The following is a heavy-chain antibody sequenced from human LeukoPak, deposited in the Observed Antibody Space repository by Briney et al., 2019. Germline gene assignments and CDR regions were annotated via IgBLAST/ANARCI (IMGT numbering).Heavy chain of an antibody. CDR2: INSDGSRT. CDR3: ARDRRSTEFDY. D-gene: IGHD5-24*01. CDR1: GFTFSNSW. V-gene: IGHV3-74*01. J-gene: IGHJ4*02. Sequence: GGSLRLSCAASGFTFSNSWMHWVRQAPGKGLVWVSRINSDGSRTSYADSVKGRFTISRDNAKNTLYLQMNSLRAEDTAVYYCARDRRSTEFDYWGQGTLVTVSS.